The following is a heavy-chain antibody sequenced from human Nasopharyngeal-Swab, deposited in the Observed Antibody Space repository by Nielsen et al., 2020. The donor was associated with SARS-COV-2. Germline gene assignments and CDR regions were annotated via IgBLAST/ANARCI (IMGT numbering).Heavy chain of an antibody. CDR3: TRCGGGCYSGRDY. CDR2: IRRKGNTYAT. CDR1: GFTFSDSA. Sequence: GESLKISCAASGFTFSDSAIHWVRQASGKGLEWVGRIRRKGNTYATAYAASVKGRFIIFRDDPTNTAYLQMNSLKIEDTAVYYCTRCGGGCYSGRDYWGQGTLVTVSS. D-gene: IGHD2-15*01. J-gene: IGHJ4*02. V-gene: IGHV3-73*01.